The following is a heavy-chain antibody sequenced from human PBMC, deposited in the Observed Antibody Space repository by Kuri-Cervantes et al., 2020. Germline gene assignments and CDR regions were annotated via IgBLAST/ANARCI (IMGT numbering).Heavy chain of an antibody. J-gene: IGHJ6*03. V-gene: IGHV3-11*04. CDR1: GFTLSDYF. CDR2: ISSSGSSI. Sequence: GESLKISCAASGFTLSDYFMSWVRQAPGKGLEWLSYISSSGSSIYYADSVKGRFTISRDNAKNSLYLQMNSLRAEDTAVYYCARDPGGDSSSWYQWYYYYMDVWGKGTTVTVSS. CDR3: ARDPGGDSSSWYQWYYYYMDV. D-gene: IGHD6-13*01.